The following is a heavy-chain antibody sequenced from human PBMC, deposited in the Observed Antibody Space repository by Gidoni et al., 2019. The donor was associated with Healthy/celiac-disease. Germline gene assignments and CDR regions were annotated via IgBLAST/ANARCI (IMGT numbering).Heavy chain of an antibody. CDR3: AKGAHPYSSGWFSPYYYYYGMDV. J-gene: IGHJ6*02. Sequence: QVQLVESGGGVVQPGRSLRLSCAASGFTFSSYGMHWVRQAPGKGLEWVAVISYDGSNKYYADSVKGRFTISRDNSKNTLYLQMNSLRAEDTAVYYCAKGAHPYSSGWFSPYYYYYGMDVWGQGTTVTVSS. D-gene: IGHD6-19*01. CDR2: ISYDGSNK. CDR1: GFTFSSYG. V-gene: IGHV3-30*18.